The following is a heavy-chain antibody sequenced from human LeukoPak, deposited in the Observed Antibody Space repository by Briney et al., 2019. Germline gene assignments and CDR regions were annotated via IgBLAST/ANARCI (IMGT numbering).Heavy chain of an antibody. D-gene: IGHD2-2*01. CDR3: ASSGVPAAYYYYMDV. CDR1: GGTFSSYA. CDR2: IIPIIGTA. Sequence: SVKVSCKASGGTFSSYAISWVRQAPGQGLEWMGGIIPIIGTANYAQKFQGRVTITTDASTSTAYMELSSLRSEAVAVYYCASSGVPAAYYYYMDVWGKGTTVTVSS. V-gene: IGHV1-69*05. J-gene: IGHJ6*03.